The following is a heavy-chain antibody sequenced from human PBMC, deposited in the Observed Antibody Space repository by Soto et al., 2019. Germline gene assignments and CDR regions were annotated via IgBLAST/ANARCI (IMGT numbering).Heavy chain of an antibody. D-gene: IGHD4-17*01. CDR2: IKQDGSQK. J-gene: IGHJ4*02. V-gene: IGHV3-7*01. CDR1: GFTLSSYW. Sequence: EVQLVESGGGLVQPGGSLRLSCAASGFTLSSYWMNWVRLAPGKGLEWVANIKQDGSQKNYVDSVKGRFTISRDNAKNSLYLQMSSLSAEDTAVYYCMTSVTTHDYGGQGTLVTVSS. CDR3: MTSVTTHDY.